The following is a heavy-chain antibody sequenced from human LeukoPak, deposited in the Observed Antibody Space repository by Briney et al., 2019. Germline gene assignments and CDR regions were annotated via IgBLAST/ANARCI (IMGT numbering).Heavy chain of an antibody. Sequence: SETLSLTCTVSGGSITSSTHYWGWIRQPPGKGLEWIGTIYYTGSPTFYNPSLKSRLTISVDTSKSHFSLKLTSATAADTAVYYCARDFLRDYGDPFDSWGQGTLVTVSS. D-gene: IGHD4-17*01. V-gene: IGHV4-39*07. J-gene: IGHJ4*02. CDR2: IYYTGSPT. CDR1: GGSITSSTHY. CDR3: ARDFLRDYGDPFDS.